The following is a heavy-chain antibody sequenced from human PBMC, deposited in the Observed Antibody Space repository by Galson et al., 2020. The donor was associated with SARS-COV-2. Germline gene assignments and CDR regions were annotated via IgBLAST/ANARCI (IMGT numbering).Heavy chain of an antibody. CDR3: ARLHYGEYAPEAFDI. CDR1: GTSISSGSYS. J-gene: IGHJ3*02. V-gene: IGHV4-30-2*01. Sequence: SETLSLTCAVSGTSISSGSYSWNWIRQPPGKGLEWIGSISHSGGTYYNPSLKSRVTISGDRSKKQFSLRLSSVTAADTAVYYCARLHYGEYAPEAFDIWGPGTRVTVAS. CDR2: ISHSGGT. D-gene: IGHD4-17*01.